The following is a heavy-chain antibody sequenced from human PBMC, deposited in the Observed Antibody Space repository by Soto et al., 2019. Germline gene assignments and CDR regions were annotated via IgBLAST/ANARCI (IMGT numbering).Heavy chain of an antibody. CDR1: GASISSGDYF. D-gene: IGHD5-12*01. Sequence: SETLSLTCTVSGASISSGDYFWSWIRQSPGKGLEWIGYIYDSGSSYYNPSLKSRVTMSVDTSKNQFSLKLRSVTAADTAVYYCAREKGYISGPKNFDYWGQGTLVTVS. CDR3: AREKGYISGPKNFDY. V-gene: IGHV4-30-4*01. J-gene: IGHJ4*02. CDR2: IYDSGSS.